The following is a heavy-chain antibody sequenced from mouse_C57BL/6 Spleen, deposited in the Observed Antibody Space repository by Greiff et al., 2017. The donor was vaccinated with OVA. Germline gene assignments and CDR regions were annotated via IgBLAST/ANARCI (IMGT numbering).Heavy chain of an antibody. Sequence: EVQGVESGAELVKPGASVKLSCTASGFNITDYYMHWVKQRTEQGLEWIGRIDPEDGETKYAPKFQGKATITADTSSNTAYLQLSSLTSEDTAVYDCARGYYYGSSYWFAYWGQGTLVTVSA. CDR2: IDPEDGET. D-gene: IGHD1-1*01. CDR3: ARGYYYGSSYWFAY. V-gene: IGHV14-2*01. CDR1: GFNITDYY. J-gene: IGHJ3*01.